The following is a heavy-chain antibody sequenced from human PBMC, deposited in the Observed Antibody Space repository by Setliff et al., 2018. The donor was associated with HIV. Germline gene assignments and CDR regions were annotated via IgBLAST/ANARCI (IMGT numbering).Heavy chain of an antibody. J-gene: IGHJ6*03. V-gene: IGHV4-61*02. D-gene: IGHD3-22*01. CDR2: IYTSGST. Sequence: PSETLSLTCTVSGGSISSGSYYWSWIRQPAGKGLEWIGRIYTSGSTNYNPSLKSRVTISVDTSKNQFSLKLSSVTAADTAVYYCARVGWSGYYYDYYYYYYIDVWGKGTTVTVSS. CDR1: GGSISSGSYY. CDR3: ARVGWSGYYYDYYYYYYIDV.